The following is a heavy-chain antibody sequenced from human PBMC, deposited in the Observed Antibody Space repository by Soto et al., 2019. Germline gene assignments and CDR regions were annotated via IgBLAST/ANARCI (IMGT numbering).Heavy chain of an antibody. CDR3: AKADTYCGGDCYSDYYGMDV. J-gene: IGHJ6*02. CDR1: GFTFSSYA. Sequence: VGSLRLSCAASGFTFSSYAMSCVRQAPGKGLEWVSAISGSGGSTYYADSVKGRFTISRDNSKNTLYLQMNSLRAEDTAVYYCAKADTYCGGDCYSDYYGMDVWGQGTTVTVSS. V-gene: IGHV3-23*01. D-gene: IGHD2-21*02. CDR2: ISGSGGST.